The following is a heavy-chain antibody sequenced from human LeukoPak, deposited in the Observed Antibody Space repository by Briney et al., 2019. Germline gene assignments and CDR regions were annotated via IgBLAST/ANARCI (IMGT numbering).Heavy chain of an antibody. D-gene: IGHD6-13*01. CDR1: GGSISSYY. V-gene: IGHV4-59*01. J-gene: IGHJ3*02. CDR3: ARPAAAAGTSAFAI. CDR2: IYYNGST. Sequence: SETLSLTCTISGGSISSYYWSWIRQPPGKGLGWIGYIYYNGSTNYNPSLKGRVTISVDTSKNQFSLKLRYVTAADTAVYYCARPAAAAGTSAFAIWGQGTMVTVSS.